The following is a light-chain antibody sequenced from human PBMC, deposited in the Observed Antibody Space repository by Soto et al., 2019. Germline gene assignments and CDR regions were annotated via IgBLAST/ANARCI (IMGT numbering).Light chain of an antibody. J-gene: IGLJ1*01. CDR1: SSDIGGSTY. Sequence: QSALTQPASVSGSPGQSITVSCTGTSSDIGGSTYVFWYQQHPGKAPRLIIYDVNNRPSGVAARFSASKSGNTASLTISGLQAEDEADYYCTSYTSSALYVFGTATKVTV. CDR2: DVN. CDR3: TSYTSSALYV. V-gene: IGLV2-14*01.